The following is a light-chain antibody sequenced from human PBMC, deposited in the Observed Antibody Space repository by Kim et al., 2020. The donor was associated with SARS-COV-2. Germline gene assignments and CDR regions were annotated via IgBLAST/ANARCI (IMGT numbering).Light chain of an antibody. CDR2: QDA. J-gene: IGLJ2*01. CDR1: KLGDRY. V-gene: IGLV3-1*01. CDR3: QAWDSSTVA. Sequence: SYELTQPPSVSVSPGQTASITCSGDKLGDRYACWYQQKPGQSPALVIYQDAKRPSGIPERFSGSNSGNTATLTISGTQPMDEADYYCQAWDSSTVAFGGGTQLTVL.